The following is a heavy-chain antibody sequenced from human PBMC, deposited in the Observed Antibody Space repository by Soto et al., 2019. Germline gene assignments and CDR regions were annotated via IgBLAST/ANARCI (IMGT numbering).Heavy chain of an antibody. D-gene: IGHD1-26*01. CDR2: IYYSGTT. CDR1: SGSIGTYF. J-gene: IGHJ3*02. Sequence: ETLSLTCTVSSGSIGTYFWSWIRQPPGKGLEWIGYIYYSGTTNYNPSLKSRVTIFLDTSKNQFSLRLSSVTAADTAVYYCARGRGGTYDAFDIWGQGTLVTVSS. V-gene: IGHV4-59*01. CDR3: ARGRGGTYDAFDI.